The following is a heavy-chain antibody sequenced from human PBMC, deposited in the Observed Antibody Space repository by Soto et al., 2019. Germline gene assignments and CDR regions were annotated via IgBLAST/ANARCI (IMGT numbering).Heavy chain of an antibody. Sequence: GGSLRLSCAASGFTFSSYAMSWVRQAPGKGLEWVSAISGSGGSTYYADSVKGRFTISRDNAKNSLYLQMNSLRAEDMAVYYCARVSGYDYYYYYYMDVWGKGTTVTVSS. J-gene: IGHJ6*03. CDR3: ARVSGYDYYYYYYMDV. V-gene: IGHV3-23*01. CDR2: ISGSGGST. D-gene: IGHD5-12*01. CDR1: GFTFSSYA.